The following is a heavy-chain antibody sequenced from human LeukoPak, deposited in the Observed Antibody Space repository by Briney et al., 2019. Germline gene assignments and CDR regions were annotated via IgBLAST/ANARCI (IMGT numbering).Heavy chain of an antibody. D-gene: IGHD3-10*01. CDR1: GYTFTSYD. J-gene: IGHJ4*02. CDR3: ARGPSYGSGSYNIYGIGY. CDR2: MNPNSANT. Sequence: GASVKVSCKASGYTFTSYDINWVRQATGQGLEWMGWMNPNSANTGYAQKFQGRVTMTRDTSISTAYMELSSLTSEDTAVYYCARGPSYGSGSYNIYGIGYWGQGTLVTVSS. V-gene: IGHV1-8*01.